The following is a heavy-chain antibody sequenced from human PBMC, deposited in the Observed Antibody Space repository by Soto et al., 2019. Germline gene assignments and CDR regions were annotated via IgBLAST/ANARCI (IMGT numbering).Heavy chain of an antibody. CDR3: ARSPDSSLGNYFDY. CDR2: IYYSGST. J-gene: IGHJ4*02. Sequence: TLSLTCTVSGGSISSGGYYWSWIRQHPGKGLEWIGYIYYSGSTYYNPSLKSRVTISVDTSKNQFSLKLSSVTAADTAVYYCARSPDSSLGNYFDYWGQGTLVTVSS. CDR1: GGSISSGGYY. V-gene: IGHV4-31*03. D-gene: IGHD3-22*01.